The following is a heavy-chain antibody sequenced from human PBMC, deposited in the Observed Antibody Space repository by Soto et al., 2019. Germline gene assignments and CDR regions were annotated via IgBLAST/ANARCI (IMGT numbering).Heavy chain of an antibody. CDR3: TTRVYSNYGEYYYYMDV. CDR1: GFTFSNAW. J-gene: IGHJ6*03. Sequence: GGSLRLSCAASGFTFSNAWMSWVRQAPGKGLEWVGRIKSKTDGGTTDYAAPVKGRFTISRDDSKNTLYLQMNSLKTEDTAVYYCTTRVYSNYGEYYYYMDVWGKGTTVTFSS. D-gene: IGHD4-4*01. V-gene: IGHV3-15*01. CDR2: IKSKTDGGTT.